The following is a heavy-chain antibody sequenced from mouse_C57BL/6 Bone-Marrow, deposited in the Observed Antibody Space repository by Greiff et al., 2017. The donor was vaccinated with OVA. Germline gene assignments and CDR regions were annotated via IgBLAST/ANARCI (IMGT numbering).Heavy chain of an antibody. CDR3: TRDGYEVWFAY. Sequence: EVKLMESGEGLVKPGGSLKLSCAASGFTFSSYAMSWVRQTPEKRLEWVAYISSGGDYIYYADTVKGRFTISRDNARNTLYLQMSSLKSEDTAMYYCTRDGYEVWFAYWGQGTLVTVSA. V-gene: IGHV5-9-1*02. J-gene: IGHJ3*01. D-gene: IGHD2-2*01. CDR2: ISSGGDYI. CDR1: GFTFSSYA.